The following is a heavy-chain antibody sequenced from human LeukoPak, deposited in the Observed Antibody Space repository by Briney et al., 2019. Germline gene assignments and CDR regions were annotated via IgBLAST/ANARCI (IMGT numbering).Heavy chain of an antibody. V-gene: IGHV3-7*01. D-gene: IGHD2-15*01. CDR1: GLTFSSDS. J-gene: IGHJ4*02. Sequence: GGSLRLSCVASGLTFSSDSMNWVRQAPGKGLEWVANIKQDGSEKNYVGSVRGRFTISRDNAKNSLYLQMNSLRGEDTAVYYCYCAVEDYWGQGTLVTVSS. CDR3: YCAVEDY. CDR2: IKQDGSEK.